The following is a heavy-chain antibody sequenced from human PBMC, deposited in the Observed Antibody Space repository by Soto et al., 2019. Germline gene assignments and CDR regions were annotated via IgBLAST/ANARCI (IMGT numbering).Heavy chain of an antibody. Sequence: SQTLSLTCAISGDSVSGNSAAWNWIRQSPSRGLEWLGRTYYRSKWYNDYAVSVKSRITINPDTSKNQFSLQLNSVTPEDTAVYYCARGGLIDYDFWSGYPPQDYYGMDVWGQGTTVTVSS. CDR2: TYYRSKWYN. J-gene: IGHJ6*02. D-gene: IGHD3-3*01. CDR1: GDSVSGNSAA. CDR3: ARGGLIDYDFWSGYPPQDYYGMDV. V-gene: IGHV6-1*01.